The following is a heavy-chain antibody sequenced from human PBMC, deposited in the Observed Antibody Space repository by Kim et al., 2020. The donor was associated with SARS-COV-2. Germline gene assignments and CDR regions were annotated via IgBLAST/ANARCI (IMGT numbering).Heavy chain of an antibody. J-gene: IGHJ5*02. V-gene: IGHV4-39*01. CDR2: IYYSGST. D-gene: IGHD3-22*01. Sequence: ETLSLTCTVSGGSISSSSYYWGWIRQPPGKGLEWIGSIYYSGSTYYNPSLKSRVTISVDTSKNQFSLKLSSVTAADTAVYYCARRYRELDYYDSSGSWFDPWGQGTLVTVSS. CDR1: GGSISSSSYY. CDR3: ARRYRELDYYDSSGSWFDP.